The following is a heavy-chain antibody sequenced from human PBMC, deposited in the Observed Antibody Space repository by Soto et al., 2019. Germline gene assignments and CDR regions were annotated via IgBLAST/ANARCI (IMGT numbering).Heavy chain of an antibody. V-gene: IGHV4-61*01. CDR3: ARESPLVYSNYPIFDY. D-gene: IGHD4-4*01. Sequence: SETLSLTCTVSGGSVSSGSYYWSWLRQPPGKGLEWIGYIYYSGSTNYNPSLKSRVTISVDTSKNQFSLKLSSVTAADTAVYYCARESPLVYSNYPIFDYWGQGTLVTVSS. CDR1: GGSVSSGSYY. J-gene: IGHJ4*02. CDR2: IYYSGST.